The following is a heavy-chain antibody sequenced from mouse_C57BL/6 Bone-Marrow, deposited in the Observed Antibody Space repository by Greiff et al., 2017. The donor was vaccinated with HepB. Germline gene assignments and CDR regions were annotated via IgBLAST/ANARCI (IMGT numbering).Heavy chain of an antibody. J-gene: IGHJ3*01. Sequence: EVKLMESGPGLVKPSQSLSLTCSVTGYSITSGYYWNWIRQFPGNKLEWMGYISYDGSNNYNPSLKNRISITRDTSKNHFFLKLNSVTTEDTATYYCARGDYDYAWFAYWGQGTLVTVSA. CDR3: ARGDYDYAWFAY. D-gene: IGHD2-4*01. CDR1: GYSITSGYY. CDR2: ISYDGSN. V-gene: IGHV3-6*01.